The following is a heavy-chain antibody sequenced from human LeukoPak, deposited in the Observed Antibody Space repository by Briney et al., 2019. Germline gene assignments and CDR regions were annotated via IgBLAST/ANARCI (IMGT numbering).Heavy chain of an antibody. D-gene: IGHD3-9*01. V-gene: IGHV3-49*04. CDR2: IRSKPSGGTT. J-gene: IGHJ5*02. Sequence: PGGSLRLSCTASGFTLGDYAMSWVRQAPGKGLEWVGFIRSKPSGGTTQYAASVKGRFTIARDDSKNIAYLQMDSLKTEDTGVYYCTLHSVKVILTGYSPNWFDPWGQGTHVTVSS. CDR1: GFTLGDYA. CDR3: TLHSVKVILTGYSPNWFDP.